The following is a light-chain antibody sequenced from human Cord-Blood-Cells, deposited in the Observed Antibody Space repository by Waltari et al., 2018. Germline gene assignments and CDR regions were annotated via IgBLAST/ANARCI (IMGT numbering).Light chain of an antibody. CDR3: AAWDDSLSGPV. Sequence: QSVLPQPPSASGTPGQRVHISCSGSSSNIGSNYVYWYQHLPGTAPKLLIYRNKQRPSGVPDRFSGSKSGTSASLAISGLRSEDEADYYCAAWDDSLSGPVFGGGTKLTVL. CDR1: SSNIGSNY. J-gene: IGLJ3*02. CDR2: RNK. V-gene: IGLV1-47*01.